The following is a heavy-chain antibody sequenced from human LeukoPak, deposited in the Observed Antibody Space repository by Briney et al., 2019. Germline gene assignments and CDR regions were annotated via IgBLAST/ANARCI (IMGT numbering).Heavy chain of an antibody. Sequence: GGTLRLSCAASGFTFSSYGMHWVRQAPGKGLKWVADIWYDGSNKYYADSVKGRVTISRDNSKSTRYLQMNSLRAEDTAVYYCARPYYDSSGYYYWGNAFDIWGQGTMVTVSS. J-gene: IGHJ3*02. D-gene: IGHD3-22*01. CDR2: IWYDGSNK. V-gene: IGHV3-33*01. CDR3: ARPYYDSSGYYYWGNAFDI. CDR1: GFTFSSYG.